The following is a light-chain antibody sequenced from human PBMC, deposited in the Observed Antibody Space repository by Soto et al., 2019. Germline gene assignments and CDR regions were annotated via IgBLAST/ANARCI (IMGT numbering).Light chain of an antibody. V-gene: IGKV3-11*01. CDR3: QQRNNWPPTWT. CDR1: QSVGSY. J-gene: IGKJ1*01. CDR2: GAS. Sequence: EIVLTQSPATLSLSPGERATLSCRASQSVGSYLAWYRQKPGQAPRRLISGASNRAPGIPARFSGSGSGTEFTLTISSLEPEDFAVYYCQQRNNWPPTWTFGQGTKVEIK.